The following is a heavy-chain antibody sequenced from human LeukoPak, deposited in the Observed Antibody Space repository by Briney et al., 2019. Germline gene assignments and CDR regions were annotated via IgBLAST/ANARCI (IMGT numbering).Heavy chain of an antibody. D-gene: IGHD6-25*01. CDR1: GGSISSYY. CDR2: IYYSEST. Sequence: PSETLSLTCTVSGGSISSYYWSWIRQPPGKGLEWIGYIYYSESTNYNPSLKSRVTISVDTSKNQFSLKLSSVTAADTAVYYCARAHAGYSSACDYWGQGTLVTVSS. V-gene: IGHV4-59*01. CDR3: ARAHAGYSSACDY. J-gene: IGHJ4*02.